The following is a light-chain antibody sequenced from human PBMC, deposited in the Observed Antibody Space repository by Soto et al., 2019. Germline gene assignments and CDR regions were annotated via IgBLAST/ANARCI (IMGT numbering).Light chain of an antibody. CDR3: CSYVGSSTYV. Sequence: QSALTQPASMCGSPGQSINISCTGTSSDVGTYNLVSSYQQHPGKAPILMVYEGTKRPSGVSNRFSGSKSGNTASLTISGLQAEDEADYYCCSYVGSSTYVFGTGTKVTVL. CDR1: SSDVGTYNL. V-gene: IGLV2-23*01. J-gene: IGLJ1*01. CDR2: EGT.